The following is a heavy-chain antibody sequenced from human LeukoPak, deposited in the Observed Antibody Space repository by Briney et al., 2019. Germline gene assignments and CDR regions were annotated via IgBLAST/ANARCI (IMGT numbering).Heavy chain of an antibody. V-gene: IGHV4-59*12. J-gene: IGHJ4*02. D-gene: IGHD3-22*01. CDR2: VYRSGQS. Sequence: SETLSLTCSVSGDSTAGYFWGWIRQSPGRAPEWLAYVYRSGQSDYNSSLRGRVTVSLDRSKTQVSLRLRSLTAADTAVYYCASSYTYYYNSVGYYYDYWGQGTLVTVSS. CDR1: GDSTAGYF. CDR3: ASSYTYYYNSVGYYYDY.